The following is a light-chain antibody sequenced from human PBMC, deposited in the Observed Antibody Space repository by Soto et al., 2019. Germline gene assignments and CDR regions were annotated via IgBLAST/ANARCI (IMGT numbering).Light chain of an antibody. Sequence: DIQLTQSPSTLSGSVGDRVTITCRASQTISSWLAWYQQKQGKPPKLLIYKASTLTSGVPSRFSGSGSGTEFTLTISRLQPDDFATYYCQHYNSYSEAFGQGTKVDIK. CDR2: KAS. J-gene: IGKJ1*01. CDR1: QTISSW. V-gene: IGKV1-5*03. CDR3: QHYNSYSEA.